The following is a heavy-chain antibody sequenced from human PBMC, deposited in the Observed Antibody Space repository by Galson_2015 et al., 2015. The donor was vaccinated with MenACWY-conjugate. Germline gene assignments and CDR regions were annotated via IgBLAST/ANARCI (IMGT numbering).Heavy chain of an antibody. Sequence: PLRLSCAASGFTFSSYAMNWVRQVPGKGLEWISTISGSGHSTHYADSVKGRFTISRDNSNNTLYLQMNSLRAEDTAVYYCAGDSPDSSGYYYDGWGALDYWGQGTLVTVSS. CDR2: ISGSGHST. V-gene: IGHV3-23*01. D-gene: IGHD3-22*01. J-gene: IGHJ4*02. CDR1: GFTFSSYA. CDR3: AGDSPDSSGYYYDGWGALDY.